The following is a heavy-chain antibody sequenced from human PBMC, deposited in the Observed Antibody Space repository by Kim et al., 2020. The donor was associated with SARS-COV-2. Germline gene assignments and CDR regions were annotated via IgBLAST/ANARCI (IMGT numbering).Heavy chain of an antibody. D-gene: IGHD6-19*01. Sequence: ASVKVSCKASGYTFTGYYMHWVRQAPGQGLEWMGWINPNSGGTNYAQKFQGRVTMTRDTSISTAYMELSRLRSDDTAVYYCARDRAVGGGYSSGWYRYYGMDVWGQGTTVTVSS. CDR3: ARDRAVGGGYSSGWYRYYGMDV. J-gene: IGHJ6*02. V-gene: IGHV1-2*02. CDR1: GYTFTGYY. CDR2: INPNSGGT.